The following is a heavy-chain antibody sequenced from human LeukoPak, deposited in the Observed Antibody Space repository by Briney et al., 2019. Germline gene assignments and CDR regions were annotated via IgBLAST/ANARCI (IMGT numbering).Heavy chain of an antibody. D-gene: IGHD2-15*01. Sequence: PGRSLRLSCTASGFTFGDYAMAWVRQAPGKGLEWVGFIRSKSYGGTTEYAASVKDRFTISRDDSKSIAYLQMNSLKTEDTAVYYCSRGPYCSSGSCYPDPDAFDIWGQGTVVTFSS. V-gene: IGHV3-49*04. CDR1: GFTFGDYA. CDR2: IRSKSYGGTT. CDR3: SRGPYCSSGSCYPDPDAFDI. J-gene: IGHJ3*02.